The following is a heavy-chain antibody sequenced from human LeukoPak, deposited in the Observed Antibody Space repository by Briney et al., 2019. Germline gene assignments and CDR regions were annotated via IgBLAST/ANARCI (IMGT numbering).Heavy chain of an antibody. CDR3: AKDCGEPLLWFGELLY. J-gene: IGHJ4*02. D-gene: IGHD3-10*01. V-gene: IGHV3-64D*06. CDR2: ISSNGGST. CDR1: GFTFSSYA. Sequence: PGGSLRLSCSASGFTFSSYAMHSVRQAPGKGLEYVSAISSNGGSTYYADSVKGRFTISRDNSKNTLYLQMSSLRAEDTAVYYCAKDCGEPLLWFGELLYWRQGTLVTVSS.